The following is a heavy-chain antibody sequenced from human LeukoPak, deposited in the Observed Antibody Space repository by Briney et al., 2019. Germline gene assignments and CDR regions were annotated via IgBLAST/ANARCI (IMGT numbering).Heavy chain of an antibody. CDR2: ISYDGSHK. J-gene: IGHJ4*02. V-gene: IGHV3-30*03. Sequence: GGSLRLSCAAFGFTFSSSDFQCVRQAPGKGLEWVAVISYDGSHKYCADSVKGRFTISRDNSKSTLYLQMNSLRAEDTAVYYCARSSHGPDSWGQGTLATVSS. CDR3: ARSSHGPDS. D-gene: IGHD2-8*01. CDR1: GFTFSSSD.